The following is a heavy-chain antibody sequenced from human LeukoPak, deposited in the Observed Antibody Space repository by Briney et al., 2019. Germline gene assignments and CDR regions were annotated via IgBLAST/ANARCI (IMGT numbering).Heavy chain of an antibody. CDR2: INHSGST. CDR1: GGSFSGYY. Sequence: SETLSPTCAVYGGSFSGYYCSWIRQLAGGGMRWLGAINHSGSTIFNRSLKSRVTIPVATSNNQSSMTLSSLTAADTAVYYCARVGHRWDIVIVPAANPFDYWGQGTLVTLSS. J-gene: IGHJ4*02. CDR3: ARVGHRWDIVIVPAANPFDY. D-gene: IGHD2-2*01. V-gene: IGHV4-34*01.